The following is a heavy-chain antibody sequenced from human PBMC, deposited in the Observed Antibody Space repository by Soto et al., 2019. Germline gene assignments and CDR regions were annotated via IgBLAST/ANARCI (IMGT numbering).Heavy chain of an antibody. J-gene: IGHJ6*02. CDR3: ARGKYSSPREGLDV. Sequence: GESLKISCEASGYSFTNSWISWVRQMPGKDLEWMARIDLSDSYIDYNPSFQGHVTVSTDKSITTAYLQWSSLRASDTAMYYCARGKYSSPREGLDVWGQGAPVTVSS. CDR2: IDLSDSYI. CDR1: GYSFTNSW. V-gene: IGHV5-10-1*01. D-gene: IGHD4-4*01.